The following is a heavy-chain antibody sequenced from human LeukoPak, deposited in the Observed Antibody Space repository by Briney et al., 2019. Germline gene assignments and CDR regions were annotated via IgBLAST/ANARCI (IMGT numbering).Heavy chain of an antibody. D-gene: IGHD4-17*01. CDR3: ARPVTQGPYYFDY. V-gene: IGHV3-48*01. Sequence: GGSLRLSCAASGFTFSSYSMNWVRQAPGKGLEWVSYISSSSSTIYYADSVKGRFTISRDNAKNSLYLQMNSLRAEDTAVYYCARPVTQGPYYFDYWGQGTLVTVSS. CDR2: ISSSSSTI. CDR1: GFTFSSYS. J-gene: IGHJ4*01.